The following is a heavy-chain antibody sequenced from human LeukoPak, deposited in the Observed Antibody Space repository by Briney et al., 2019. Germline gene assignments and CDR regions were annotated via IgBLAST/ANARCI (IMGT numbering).Heavy chain of an antibody. J-gene: IGHJ4*02. D-gene: IGHD3-22*01. CDR3: ARANFSYYYDSSGYYGVSTGYFDY. CDR2: ISPIFGTA. Sequence: ASVKVSCKASGGTFSSYAISWVRQAPGQGLEWMGGISPIFGTANYAQKFQGRVTITTDESTSTAYMELSSLRSEDTAVYYCARANFSYYYDSSGYYGVSTGYFDYWGQGTLVTVSS. CDR1: GGTFSSYA. V-gene: IGHV1-69*05.